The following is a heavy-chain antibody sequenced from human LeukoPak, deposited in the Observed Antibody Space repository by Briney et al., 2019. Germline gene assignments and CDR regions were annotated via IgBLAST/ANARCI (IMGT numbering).Heavy chain of an antibody. D-gene: IGHD2-21*01. CDR2: IYYSGST. CDR1: GGSISSYY. J-gene: IGHJ4*02. Sequence: SETLSLTCTVSGGSISSYYWSWIRQPPGKGLEWIGYIYYSGSTNYNPSLKSRVTISVDTSKNQFSLKLSSVTAADTAAYYCARRGEAGSAFDYWGQGTLVTVSS. V-gene: IGHV4-59*01. CDR3: ARRGEAGSAFDY.